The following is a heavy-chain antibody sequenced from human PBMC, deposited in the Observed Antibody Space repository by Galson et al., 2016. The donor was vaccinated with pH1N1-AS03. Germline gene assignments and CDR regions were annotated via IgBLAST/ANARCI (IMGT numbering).Heavy chain of an antibody. CDR1: GFTISNFG. Sequence: SLRLSCAASGFTISNFGMLWVRQAPGQGLEWVAIISFDGTNKYYADSVKGRSSISRDNSKNTLFLQMSALRAEATAVYYCANDFNYDCWCGYSFYWGQGALVTVSS. J-gene: IGHJ4*02. D-gene: IGHD3/OR15-3a*01. CDR2: ISFDGTNK. CDR3: ANDFNYDCWCGYSFY. V-gene: IGHV3-30*18.